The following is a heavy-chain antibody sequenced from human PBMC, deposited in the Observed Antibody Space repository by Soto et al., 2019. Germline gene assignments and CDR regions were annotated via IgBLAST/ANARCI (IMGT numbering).Heavy chain of an antibody. CDR1: GYTFTSYG. Sequence: QVQLVQSGAEVKKPGASVKVSCKAAGYTFTSYGVSWVRQAPGQGLEWMGGISGYNGNTNYAQKLQGRVTMTTDTSTSTAYMELRSVRSDDTAVYSCARAGKYYYGSGSPYYYGMDVWGQGITVTVSS. CDR2: ISGYNGNT. J-gene: IGHJ6*02. D-gene: IGHD3-10*01. CDR3: ARAGKYYYGSGSPYYYGMDV. V-gene: IGHV1-18*04.